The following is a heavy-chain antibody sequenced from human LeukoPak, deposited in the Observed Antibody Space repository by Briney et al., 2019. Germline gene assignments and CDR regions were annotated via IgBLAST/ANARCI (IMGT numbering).Heavy chain of an antibody. D-gene: IGHD6-13*01. CDR2: APFDGSDK. V-gene: IGHV3-30*04. Sequence: GGSLRLSCVASRFTFSSFAMHWVRQVPGRGLEWVAVAPFDGSDKYYADSVKGRFTISRDDSMSTLYLQMNSLTTEDTAVYYCARGSGAAAGFLDYWGRGALVTVSS. CDR3: ARGSGAAAGFLDY. J-gene: IGHJ4*02. CDR1: RFTFSSFA.